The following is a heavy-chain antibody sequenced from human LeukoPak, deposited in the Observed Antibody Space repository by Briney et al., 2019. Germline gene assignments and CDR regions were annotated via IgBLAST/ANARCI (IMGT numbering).Heavy chain of an antibody. V-gene: IGHV3-20*04. J-gene: IGHJ6*03. D-gene: IGHD3-3*01. Sequence: RTGGSLRLSCAASGFTFDDYGMSWVRQAPGKGLEWVSGINWNGGSTGYADSVKGRFTISRDNAKNSLYLQMNSLRAEDTALYYCARVITIFGPTREGYYMDVWGKGTTVTVSS. CDR3: ARVITIFGPTREGYYMDV. CDR2: INWNGGST. CDR1: GFTFDDYG.